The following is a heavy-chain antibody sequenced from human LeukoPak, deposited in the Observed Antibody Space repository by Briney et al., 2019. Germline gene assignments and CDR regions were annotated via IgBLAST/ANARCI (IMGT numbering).Heavy chain of an antibody. Sequence: GGSLSLSCAASGFTFSSYGMRWVRQAPGKGLEWVAVISYDGSNKYYADSVKGRFTISRDNSKNTLYLQMNSLRAEDTAVYYCAKDLVGAIGYWGQGTLVTVSS. CDR3: AKDLVGAIGY. V-gene: IGHV3-30*18. CDR2: ISYDGSNK. J-gene: IGHJ4*02. CDR1: GFTFSSYG. D-gene: IGHD1-26*01.